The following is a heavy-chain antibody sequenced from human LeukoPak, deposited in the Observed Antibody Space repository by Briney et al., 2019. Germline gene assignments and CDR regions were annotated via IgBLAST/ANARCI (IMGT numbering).Heavy chain of an antibody. J-gene: IGHJ4*02. CDR1: GFTFSSYA. CDR2: ISYDGSNK. D-gene: IGHD2-15*01. Sequence: GGSLRLSCAASGFTFSSYAMHCVRQAPGKGLEWVAVISYDGSNKYYADSVKGRFTISRDNSKNTLYLQMNSLRAEDTAVYYCARVLVAAAFDYWGQGTLVTVSS. V-gene: IGHV3-30*01. CDR3: ARVLVAAAFDY.